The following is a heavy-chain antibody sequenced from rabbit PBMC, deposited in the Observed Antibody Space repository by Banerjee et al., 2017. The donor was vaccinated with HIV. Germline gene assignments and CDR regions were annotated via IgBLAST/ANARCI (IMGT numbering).Heavy chain of an antibody. J-gene: IGHJ3*01. V-gene: IGHV1S40*01. CDR1: GFSFSSSYY. CDR3: ARHHDL. D-gene: IGHD2-1*01. Sequence: QSLEESGGDLVKPGASLTLTCTVSGFSFSSSYYMCWVHQPPGKGLEWIACSDTGSGGSTYYASWAKGRFTISKTSSTTVTLHMTSLTAADTATYFCARHHDLWGQGTLVTVS. CDR2: SDTGSGGST.